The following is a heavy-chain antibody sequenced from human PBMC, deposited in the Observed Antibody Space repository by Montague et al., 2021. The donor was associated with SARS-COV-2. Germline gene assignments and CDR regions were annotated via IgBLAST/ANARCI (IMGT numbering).Heavy chain of an antibody. J-gene: IGHJ4*02. CDR2: IYTNGGA. Sequence: TLSLTCTVSGASINSGNYYWNWIRQPAGKGLEWIGRIYTNGGATYNLSLKSRVTISLDTSKNQFSLTLTSVTAADTAVYYCASEPPGFWGQGTLVAVSS. CDR3: ASEPPGF. CDR1: GASINSGNYY. V-gene: IGHV4-61*02.